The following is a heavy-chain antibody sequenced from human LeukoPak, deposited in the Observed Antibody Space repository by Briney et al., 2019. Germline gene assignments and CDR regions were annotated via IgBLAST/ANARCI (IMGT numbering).Heavy chain of an antibody. J-gene: IGHJ4*02. CDR1: GGSISSSSYY. V-gene: IGHV4-39*07. D-gene: IGHD2-21*02. CDR2: SYYRGST. CDR3: ARVDTYCGGDCYRRHAFDI. Sequence: SETLSLTCTVSGGSISSSSYYWGWIRQPPGEGLEWIGSSYYRGSTYYNPALKGLVTISVDTSKNQFSLKLSSVAAADTAVYYCARVDTYCGGDCYRRHAFDIWGQGTLVTVSS.